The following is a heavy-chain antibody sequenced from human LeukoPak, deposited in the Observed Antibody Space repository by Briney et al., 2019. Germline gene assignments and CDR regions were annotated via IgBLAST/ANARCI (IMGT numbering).Heavy chain of an antibody. V-gene: IGHV6-1*01. CDR1: GESASTNNAA. Sequence: SQTLSLTCAISGESASTNNAASTWLRQSPSRGLEWLGRTYYRSKWNNDYAVSMKSRITINPDTSKNQFSLQLNSVTPEDTAVYYCARLVGASWFDSWGQGTLVTVSS. CDR2: TYYRSKWNN. J-gene: IGHJ5*01. CDR3: ARLVGASWFDS. D-gene: IGHD1-26*01.